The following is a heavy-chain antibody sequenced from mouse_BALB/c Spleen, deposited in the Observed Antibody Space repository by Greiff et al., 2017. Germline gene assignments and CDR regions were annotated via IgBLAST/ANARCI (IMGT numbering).Heavy chain of an antibody. Sequence: VQLQQSGPEMVKPGASVKISCKASGYTFTDYNMHWVKQSHGKGLEWIGYIYPYDGGTGYNQKFKSKATLTVDNSSSTAYMERRSLTSEDSAVYYSACYYCGSSYAYWGQGTTLTVSA. V-gene: IGHV1S29*02. J-gene: IGHJ2*01. CDR1: GYTFTDYN. CDR3: ACYYCGSSYAY. D-gene: IGHD1-1*01. CDR2: IYPYDGGT.